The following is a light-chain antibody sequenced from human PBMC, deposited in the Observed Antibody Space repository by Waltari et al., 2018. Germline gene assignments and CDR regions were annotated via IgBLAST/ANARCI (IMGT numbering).Light chain of an antibody. Sequence: DIQMTQSPSTLSASVGDRVTITCRASQSVCTFLAWYQQKPGKAPKLLIYRASTLESGVPSRFAGSGSETEFTLTISGLQPDDFATYYCQQYNHYSWTFGQGTEVDIK. CDR2: RAS. CDR1: QSVCTF. V-gene: IGKV1-5*03. J-gene: IGKJ1*01. CDR3: QQYNHYSWT.